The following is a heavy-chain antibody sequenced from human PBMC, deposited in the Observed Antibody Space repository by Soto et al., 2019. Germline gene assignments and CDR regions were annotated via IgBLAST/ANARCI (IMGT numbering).Heavy chain of an antibody. CDR1: GASISSSNYW. J-gene: IGHJ3*02. D-gene: IGHD2-15*01. CDR3: ARQGVSAPNTFDI. V-gene: IGHV4-39*01. CDR2: IYYTGSI. Sequence: SETLSLSCTVCGASISSSNYWWGWIRQAPGKGLEWIGRIYYTGSISYNPSLKSRVAISIDLSKNQFSLKLTSVTAADTAVYYCARQGVSAPNTFDIWGQGTMVTVSS.